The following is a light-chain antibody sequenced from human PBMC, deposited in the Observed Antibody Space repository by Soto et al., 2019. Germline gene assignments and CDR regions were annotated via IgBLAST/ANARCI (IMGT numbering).Light chain of an antibody. Sequence: EIVMTQSPATLSVSPGERATLSCRASQSVSNNYLAWYQQKPGPAPRLLIYGASNRATGIPDRFSGSGSGTDFTLTINSLEPEDFAVYYCQHFGSSLRTFGQGTKVDIK. J-gene: IGKJ1*01. CDR3: QHFGSSLRT. CDR1: QSVSNNY. CDR2: GAS. V-gene: IGKV3-20*01.